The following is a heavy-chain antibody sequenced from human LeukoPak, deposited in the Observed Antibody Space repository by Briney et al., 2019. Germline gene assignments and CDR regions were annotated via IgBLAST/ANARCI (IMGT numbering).Heavy chain of an antibody. V-gene: IGHV3-30*01. D-gene: IGHD6-13*01. J-gene: IGHJ4*02. Sequence: GGSLRLSCAASGFTFSDYAMHWVRQAPGKGLEWVAIILYDGSNKYFADSVKGRFTISRDNSKNTLYLQMNSLRAEDAAVYYCARETYSSFDSWGQGTLVTVSS. CDR3: ARETYSSFDS. CDR2: ILYDGSNK. CDR1: GFTFSDYA.